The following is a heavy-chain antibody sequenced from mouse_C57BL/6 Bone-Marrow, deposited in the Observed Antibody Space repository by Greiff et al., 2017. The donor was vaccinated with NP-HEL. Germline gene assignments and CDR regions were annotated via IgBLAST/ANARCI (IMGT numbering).Heavy chain of an antibody. CDR1: GFTFSSYA. CDR3: ARDWIPYDGYYGFDY. V-gene: IGHV5-4*01. J-gene: IGHJ2*01. Sequence: EVQLVESGGGLVKPGGSLKLSCAASGFTFSSYAMSWVRQTPEKRLEWVATISDGGSYTYYPDNVKGRFTISRDNAKNNLYLQMSHLKSEDTAMYYCARDWIPYDGYYGFDYWGQGTTLTVSS. D-gene: IGHD2-3*01. CDR2: ISDGGSYT.